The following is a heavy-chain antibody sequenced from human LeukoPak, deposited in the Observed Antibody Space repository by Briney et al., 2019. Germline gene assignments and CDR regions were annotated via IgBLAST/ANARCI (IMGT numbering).Heavy chain of an antibody. CDR3: ASRGQRYFRD. J-gene: IGHJ1*01. CDR1: ADSITSGY. V-gene: IGHV4-59*08. CDR2: IYGIENT. Sequence: ASETLSLTCSISADSITSGYWSWIRQPPGKGLEWIGYIYGIENTDYNPSLKSRVTISLDTSKNQLSLNLTAVTAADTAVYYCASRGQRYFRDWGQGTLVTVSS.